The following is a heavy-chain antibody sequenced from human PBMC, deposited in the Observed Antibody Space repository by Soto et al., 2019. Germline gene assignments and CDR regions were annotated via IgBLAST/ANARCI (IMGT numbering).Heavy chain of an antibody. V-gene: IGHV4-34*01. CDR3: ARGLKGYSSSWYVD. J-gene: IGHJ4*02. CDR1: GGTFRSHG. CDR2: VSQSGSS. D-gene: IGHD6-13*01. Sequence: PLETQSHRCAVDGGTFRSHGWSWISKTPGKGLEWIGEVSQSGSSNYNPSLKSRVTISVDTSKNQFSLRLSSVTAADTAVYYCARGLKGYSSSWYVDWGQGTQVPVSS.